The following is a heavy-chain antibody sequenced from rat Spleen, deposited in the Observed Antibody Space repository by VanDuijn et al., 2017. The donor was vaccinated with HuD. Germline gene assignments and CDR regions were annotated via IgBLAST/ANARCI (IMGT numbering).Heavy chain of an antibody. CDR3: TRDHSYWGSYYPWVFAY. V-gene: IGHV2-32*01. D-gene: IGHD1-12*02. Sequence: QVQLKESGPGLVQPSQTLSLTCTVSGFSLTSFHVHWVRKPPGKGQEWMGVMWSDGDTSYNSALKSRLSINRDTSKSQLFLKMNSLQTEYTAIYFCTRDHSYWGSYYPWVFAYWGQGTLVTVSS. CDR1: GFSLTSFH. CDR2: MWSDGDT. J-gene: IGHJ3*01.